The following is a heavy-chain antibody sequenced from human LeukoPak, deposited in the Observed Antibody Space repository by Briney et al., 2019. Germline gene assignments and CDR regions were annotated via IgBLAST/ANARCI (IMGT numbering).Heavy chain of an antibody. D-gene: IGHD3-10*01. CDR3: AKGLWFGEYYYFDY. V-gene: IGHV3-23*01. J-gene: IGHJ4*02. CDR1: GFTFSSYA. CDR2: ISGSGGST. Sequence: GGSLRLSCAASGFTFSSYAMSWVRQAPGKGLEWVLAISGSGGSTYYADSVKGRFTISRDNSKNTLYLQMNSLRAEDTAVYYCAKGLWFGEYYYFDYWGQGTLVTVSS.